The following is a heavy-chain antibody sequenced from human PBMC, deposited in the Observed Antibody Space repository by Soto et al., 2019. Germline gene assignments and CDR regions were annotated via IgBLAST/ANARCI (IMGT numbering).Heavy chain of an antibody. CDR1: GFTFSSYW. CDR3: ARGIAAAGTFAY. Sequence: EVQLVESGGGLVQPGGSLRLSCAASGFTFSSYWVNWVRQAPGKGLEWVANIKQDGSEKYYVDSVKGRFTISRDNAKNSLYLQMNSLRAEDTAVYYCARGIAAAGTFAYWGQGTLVTVSS. V-gene: IGHV3-7*01. J-gene: IGHJ4*02. CDR2: IKQDGSEK. D-gene: IGHD6-13*01.